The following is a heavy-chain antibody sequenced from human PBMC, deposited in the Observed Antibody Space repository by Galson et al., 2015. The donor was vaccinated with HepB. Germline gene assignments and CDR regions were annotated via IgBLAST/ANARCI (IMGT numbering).Heavy chain of an antibody. J-gene: IGHJ4*02. V-gene: IGHV1-69*13. CDR1: GGTFSSYA. D-gene: IGHD6-6*01. Sequence: SVKVSCKASGGTFSSYAISWVRQAPGQGLEWMGGIIPIFGTANYAQKFQGRVTITADESTSTAYMELSSLRSEDTAVYYCARVALRGAAPYCFDYWGQGTLVTVSS. CDR3: ARVALRGAAPYCFDY. CDR2: IIPIFGTA.